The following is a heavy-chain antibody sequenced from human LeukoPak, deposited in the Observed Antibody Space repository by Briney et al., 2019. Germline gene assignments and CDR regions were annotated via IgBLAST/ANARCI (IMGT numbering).Heavy chain of an antibody. D-gene: IGHD6-6*01. CDR2: MNPNSGNT. CDR3: ARGKVSIAARPLSYYYYGMDV. J-gene: IGHJ6*02. V-gene: IGHV1-8*01. Sequence: ASVKVSCKASGYTFTSYDINWVRQATGQGLEWMGWMNPNSGNTGYAQKFQGRVTMTRNTSISTAYMELSSPRSEDTAVYYCARGKVSIAARPLSYYYYGMDVWGQGTTVTASS. CDR1: GYTFTSYD.